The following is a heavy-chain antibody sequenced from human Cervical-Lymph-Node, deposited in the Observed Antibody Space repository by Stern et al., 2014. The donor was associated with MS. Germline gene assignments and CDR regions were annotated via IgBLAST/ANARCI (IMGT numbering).Heavy chain of an antibody. CDR1: GYTFTSYW. Sequence: EVXXGESGAEVRKPGESXXISXXVSGYTFTSYWIAWVRQMPGKGLEWMGIIYPAYSNTRSNPSFEDLVTRSVAKSVSTAYRQWSSLKASDTAIYYCARLGATAVGTGGDYFDYWGQGSLVTVSS. CDR2: IYPAYSNT. D-gene: IGHD6-13*01. J-gene: IGHJ4*02. V-gene: IGHV5-51*01. CDR3: ARLGATAVGTGGDYFDY.